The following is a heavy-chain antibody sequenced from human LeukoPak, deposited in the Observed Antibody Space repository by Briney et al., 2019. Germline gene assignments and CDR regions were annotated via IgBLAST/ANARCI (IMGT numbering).Heavy chain of an antibody. Sequence: GGSLRLSCAASGFTFSNAWMSWDRQAPGKGLEWVGRIKSKTDGGTTDYAAPVKGRFTISRDDSKNTLYLQMNSLKTEDTAVYYCTTALMWICSSTSCYIESVDYWGQGTLVTVSS. CDR1: GFTFSNAW. D-gene: IGHD2-2*02. V-gene: IGHV3-15*01. CDR3: TTALMWICSSTSCYIESVDY. J-gene: IGHJ4*02. CDR2: IKSKTDGGTT.